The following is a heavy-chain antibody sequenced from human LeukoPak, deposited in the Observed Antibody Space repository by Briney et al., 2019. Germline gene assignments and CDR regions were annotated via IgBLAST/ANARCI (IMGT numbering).Heavy chain of an antibody. CDR2: ISSSSSYI. CDR3: ARTGLPSDAFDI. Sequence: PGGSLRLSCAASGFTFSSYSMNWVRQAPGKGLEWVSSISSSSSYIYYADSVKGRFTIPRDNAKNSLYLQMNSLRAEDTAVYYCARTGLPSDAFDIWGQGTMVTVSS. CDR1: GFTFSSYS. J-gene: IGHJ3*02. V-gene: IGHV3-21*01. D-gene: IGHD1-14*01.